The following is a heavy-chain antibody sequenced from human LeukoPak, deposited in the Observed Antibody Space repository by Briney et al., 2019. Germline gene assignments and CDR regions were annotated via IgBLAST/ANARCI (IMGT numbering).Heavy chain of an antibody. J-gene: IGHJ4*02. CDR3: AKAGRRYYDSSGSITIDY. V-gene: IGHV3-23*01. CDR1: GFTFSSYA. D-gene: IGHD3-22*01. CDR2: ISGSGGST. Sequence: GGSLRLSCAASGFTFSSYAMSWVRQAPGKGLEWVSAISGSGGSTYYADSVKGRFTISRDNSKNTLYLQMNSLRAEDTAVYYCAKAGRRYYDSSGSITIDYWGQGTLATVSS.